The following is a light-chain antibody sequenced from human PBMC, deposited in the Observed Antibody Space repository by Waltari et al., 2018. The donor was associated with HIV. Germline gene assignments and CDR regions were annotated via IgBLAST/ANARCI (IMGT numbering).Light chain of an antibody. CDR1: QSLLQRNGYKY. CDR3: MQGLQTPYS. Sequence: EIVMTQSPLSLRVTPGEPASFTCRSSQSLLQRNGYKYLDWYLRKPGQSPKLLIYLGSNRAPGVSDRFSGSGSGTDFTLKISRVEAEDVGVYYCMQGLQTPYSFGQGTKLEIK. V-gene: IGKV2-28*01. J-gene: IGKJ2*03. CDR2: LGS.